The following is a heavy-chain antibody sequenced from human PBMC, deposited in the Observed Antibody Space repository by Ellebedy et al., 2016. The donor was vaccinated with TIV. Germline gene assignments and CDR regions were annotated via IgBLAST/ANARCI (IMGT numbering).Heavy chain of an antibody. CDR1: GFTLSGYW. CDR3: TRPPPNTGGDAFDI. V-gene: IGHV3-74*01. J-gene: IGHJ3*02. D-gene: IGHD3-10*01. Sequence: GGSLRLSCEASGFTLSGYWMHWVRQVPGKGLMWLARINTDGSSTSYAGSVEGRFTITRDNAKKTLYLEMSSLRPEDTAVYFCTRPPPNTGGDAFDIWGQGTIVTVSS. CDR2: INTDGSST.